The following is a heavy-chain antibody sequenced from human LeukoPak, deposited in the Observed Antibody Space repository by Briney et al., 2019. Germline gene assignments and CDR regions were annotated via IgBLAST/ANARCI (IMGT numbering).Heavy chain of an antibody. CDR2: IYYSGST. V-gene: IGHV4-59*11. Sequence: SETLSLTCTVSGGSISSHYWSWIRQPPGEGLEWIGYIYYSGSTNYNPSLKSRVTISVDTSKNQFSLKLSSVTAADTAVYYCARAPGEQLVRIAVAGTWYFDYWGQGTLVTVSS. CDR3: ARAPGEQLVRIAVAGTWYFDY. D-gene: IGHD6-19*01. J-gene: IGHJ4*02. CDR1: GGSISSHY.